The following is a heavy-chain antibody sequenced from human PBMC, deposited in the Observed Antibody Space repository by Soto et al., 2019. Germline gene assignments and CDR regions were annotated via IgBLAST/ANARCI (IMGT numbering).Heavy chain of an antibody. V-gene: IGHV3-23*01. D-gene: IGHD2-15*01. J-gene: IGHJ6*03. Sequence: EVQLLESGGGLVQPGGSLRLSCAASGFTFSSYAMSWVRQAPGKGLEWVSAISGSGGSTYYADSVKGRCTISRDNSKNTLYLQMNSLRAEDTAVYYCAKGGGYCSGGSCYYYYYYMDVWGKGTTVTVSS. CDR3: AKGGGYCSGGSCYYYYYYMDV. CDR1: GFTFSSYA. CDR2: ISGSGGST.